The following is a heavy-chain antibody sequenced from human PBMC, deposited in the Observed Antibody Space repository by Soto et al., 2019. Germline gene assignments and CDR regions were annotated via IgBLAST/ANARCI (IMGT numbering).Heavy chain of an antibody. Sequence: ASVKVSCKASGFTFTSSAVQWVRQARGQRLEWIGWIVVGSGNTNYAQKFQERVTITRDMSTSTAYMELSSLRSEDTAVYYCAADPRHCSGGSCYSEYNWFDPWGQGTLVTVSS. V-gene: IGHV1-58*01. D-gene: IGHD2-15*01. CDR1: GFTFTSSA. CDR3: AADPRHCSGGSCYSEYNWFDP. CDR2: IVVGSGNT. J-gene: IGHJ5*02.